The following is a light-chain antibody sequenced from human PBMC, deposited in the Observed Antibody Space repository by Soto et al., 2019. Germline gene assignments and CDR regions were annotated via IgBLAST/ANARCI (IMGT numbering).Light chain of an antibody. CDR3: QQYSHLVT. J-gene: IGKJ2*01. V-gene: IGKV1-5*01. CDR1: QTISTL. CDR2: DAS. Sequence: IQMTQSPSTLSAPVGDRVTITCQASQTISTLLAWFQHKPGKAPNLLIYDASNLESGVPSRFSGSGSGTEFTLTISSLQSVDSATYFCQQYSHLVTFGQGTKLEIK.